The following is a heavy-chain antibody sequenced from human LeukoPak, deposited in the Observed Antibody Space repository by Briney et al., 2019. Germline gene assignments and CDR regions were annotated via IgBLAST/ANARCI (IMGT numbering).Heavy chain of an antibody. CDR2: INPNSGGT. V-gene: IGHV1-2*02. D-gene: IGHD1-26*01. J-gene: IGHJ5*02. CDR1: GYTFTGYY. CDR3: ARDLRRRLIVGANNWFDP. Sequence: ASVKVSCKASGYTFTGYYMHWVRQAPGQGPEWMGWINPNSGGTNYAQKFQGRVTMTRDTSISTAYMELSRLRSDDTAVYYCARDLRRRLIVGANNWFDPWGQGTLVTVSS.